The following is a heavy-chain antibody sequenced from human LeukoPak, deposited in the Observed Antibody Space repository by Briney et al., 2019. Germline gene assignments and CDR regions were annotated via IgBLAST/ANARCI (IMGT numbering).Heavy chain of an antibody. V-gene: IGHV1-8*01. CDR1: GYTFTSYD. CDR3: ARVDNWNYAHFDY. J-gene: IGHJ4*02. Sequence: GASVKVSCKASGYTFTSYDINWVRQATGQGLEWMGWMNPNSGNTGYAQKFQGRVTMTRNTSISTAYMELSSLRSEDTAVYYCARVDNWNYAHFDYWGQGTLVTVSS. CDR2: MNPNSGNT. D-gene: IGHD1-7*01.